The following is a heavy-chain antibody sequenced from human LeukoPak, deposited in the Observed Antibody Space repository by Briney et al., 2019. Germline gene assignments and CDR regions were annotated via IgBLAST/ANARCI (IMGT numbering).Heavy chain of an antibody. CDR2: IYYSGST. D-gene: IGHD2-2*01. CDR1: GGSVSSGSYY. CDR3: ARDFRVPAAAYWYFDL. J-gene: IGHJ2*01. V-gene: IGHV4-61*01. Sequence: SETLSLTCTVSGGSVSSGSYYWSWIRQPPGKGLEWIGYIYYSGSTNYNPSLKSRVTISVDTSKNQFSLKLSSVTAADTAVYYCARDFRVPAAAYWYFDLWGRDTLVTVSS.